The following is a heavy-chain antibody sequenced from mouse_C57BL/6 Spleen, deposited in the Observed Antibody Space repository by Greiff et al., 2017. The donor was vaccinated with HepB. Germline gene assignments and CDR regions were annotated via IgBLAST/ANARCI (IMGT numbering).Heavy chain of an antibody. V-gene: IGHV3-1*01. CDR1: GYSITSGYD. D-gene: IGHD2-5*01. CDR2: ISYSGST. Sequence: EVQLQQSGPGMVKPSQSLSLTCTVTGYSITSGYDWHWIRHFPGNKLEWMGYISYSGSTNYNPSLKSRISITHDTSKNHFFLKLNSVTTEDTATYYCARGDYYSNYKFAYWGQGTLVTVSA. CDR3: ARGDYYSNYKFAY. J-gene: IGHJ3*01.